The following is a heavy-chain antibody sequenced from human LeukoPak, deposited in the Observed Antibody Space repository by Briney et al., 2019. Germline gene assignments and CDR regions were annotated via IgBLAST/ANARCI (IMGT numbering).Heavy chain of an antibody. V-gene: IGHV3-74*01. CDR2: INSDGINT. CDR3: ARDLGQYYDTSDNWFDP. J-gene: IGHJ5*02. Sequence: GGSLRLSCAASGFTFSNYWMHWVRQAPGKGLVWVSRINSDGINTSYADSVKGRFTISRDNAKNTLNLQMNSLRAEDTAVYYCARDLGQYYDTSDNWFDPWGQGTLVTISS. CDR1: GFTFSNYW. D-gene: IGHD3-22*01.